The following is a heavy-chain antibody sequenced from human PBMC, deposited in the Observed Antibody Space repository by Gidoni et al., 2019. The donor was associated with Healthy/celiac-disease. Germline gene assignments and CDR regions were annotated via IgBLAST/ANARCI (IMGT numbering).Heavy chain of an antibody. J-gene: IGHJ4*02. D-gene: IGHD6-19*01. CDR2: IYYSGST. V-gene: IGHV4-30-4*01. CDR1: GCSISSSYYY. Sequence: QVQLQESGPGLVKPSQTLSLTCTVSGCSISSSYYYWSWIRPPPGKGLEWLGYIYYSGSTYYNPSLKSRVTISVDTSKNQFSLKLSSVTAADTAVYYCARGGFVADHDYWGQGTLVTVSS. CDR3: ARGGFVADHDY.